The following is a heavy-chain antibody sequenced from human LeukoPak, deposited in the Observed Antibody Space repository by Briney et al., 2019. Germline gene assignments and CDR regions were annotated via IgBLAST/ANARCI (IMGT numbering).Heavy chain of an antibody. CDR3: ARPLRSGYSSSYYFDY. CDR1: GGSISSSSYY. D-gene: IGHD6-6*01. J-gene: IGHJ4*02. CDR2: IYYSGST. Sequence: SETLSLTCTVSGGSISSSSYYWGWIRQPPGKGLEWIGSIYYSGSTYYNPSLKSRVTISVDTSKNQFSLKLSSVTAADTAVYYCARPLRSGYSSSYYFDYWGQGTLVTGSS. V-gene: IGHV4-39*01.